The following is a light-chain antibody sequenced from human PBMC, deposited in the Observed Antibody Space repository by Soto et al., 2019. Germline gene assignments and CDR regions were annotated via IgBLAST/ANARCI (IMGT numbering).Light chain of an antibody. J-gene: IGKJ1*01. CDR3: QQYNSYSRT. Sequence: DIQMTQSPSTLSASVGDRVTITCRASQSISSWLAWYQQKPGKAPKLLIYKASSLESGVPSRFSGSGSGTEFTLNISSLQPDDFATYYCQQYNSYSRTFGQGTKVVIK. CDR2: KAS. V-gene: IGKV1-5*03. CDR1: QSISSW.